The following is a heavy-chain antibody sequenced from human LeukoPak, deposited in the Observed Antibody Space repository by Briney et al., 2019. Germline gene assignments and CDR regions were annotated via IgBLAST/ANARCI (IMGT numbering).Heavy chain of an antibody. V-gene: IGHV4-59*01. J-gene: IGHJ4*02. CDR3: ASLRSDSSGYYNLRIDY. D-gene: IGHD3-22*01. Sequence: GSLRLSCAASGFTFSSYAMSWVRQAPGKGLEWIGYIYYSGSTNYNPSLKSRVTISVDSSKNQFSLKLSSVTAADTAVYYCASLRSDSSGYYNLRIDYWGQGTLVTVSS. CDR2: IYYSGST. CDR1: GFTFSSYA.